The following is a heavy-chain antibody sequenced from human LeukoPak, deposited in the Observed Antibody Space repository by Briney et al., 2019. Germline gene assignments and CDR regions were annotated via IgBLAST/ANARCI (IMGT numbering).Heavy chain of an antibody. J-gene: IGHJ6*04. Sequence: SVKVSCKASGGTFSSYTINWVRQAPGQGLEWMGGIIPIFGSANYAQNFQGRVTITADKSTSTVCMELSSLRSEDTAVYYCARADYYGSGGMDVWGKGTTVTVSS. CDR1: GGTFSSYT. D-gene: IGHD3-10*01. V-gene: IGHV1-69*06. CDR2: IIPIFGSA. CDR3: ARADYYGSGGMDV.